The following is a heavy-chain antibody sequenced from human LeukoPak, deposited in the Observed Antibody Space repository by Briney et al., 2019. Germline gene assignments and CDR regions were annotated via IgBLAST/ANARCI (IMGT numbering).Heavy chain of an antibody. D-gene: IGHD5-24*01. Sequence: SVRVSCTASGGTFSNYPIIWVRQAPGRGLEWLGGIIPIYGTANYALMFQGRITLTAHESTATAYMELRSLTSDDTAMYFCATHTGGYNYWWFDIWGQGTLVSVSS. CDR1: GGTFSNYP. J-gene: IGHJ5*02. CDR2: IIPIYGTA. V-gene: IGHV1-69*13. CDR3: ATHTGGYNYWWFDI.